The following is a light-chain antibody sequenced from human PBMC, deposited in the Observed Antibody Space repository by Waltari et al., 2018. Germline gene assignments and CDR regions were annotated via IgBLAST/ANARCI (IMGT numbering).Light chain of an antibody. CDR3: QQYKDWSPFT. Sequence: EVVMTQSPAPLSVSPGERATLSCRASQSVSSKLAWYQQKPGQPPRLLMYDASTRATDIPARFSGSGSGTEFTLTISSLQSEDFAVYHCQQYKDWSPFTFGPGTKVEIK. V-gene: IGKV3-15*01. CDR1: QSVSSK. J-gene: IGKJ3*01. CDR2: DAS.